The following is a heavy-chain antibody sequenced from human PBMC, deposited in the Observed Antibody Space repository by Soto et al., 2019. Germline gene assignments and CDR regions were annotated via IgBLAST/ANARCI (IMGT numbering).Heavy chain of an antibody. D-gene: IGHD3-22*01. CDR3: ASSPYYYDSSGYFISY. CDR2: IYYSGST. V-gene: IGHV4-59*08. J-gene: IGHJ4*02. Sequence: SETLSLTCTVSGGSISSYYWSWIRQPPGKGLEWIGYIYYSGSTNYNPSLKSRVTISVDTSKNQFSLKLSSVTAADTAVYYCASSPYYYDSSGYFISYWGQGTLVTVSS. CDR1: GGSISSYY.